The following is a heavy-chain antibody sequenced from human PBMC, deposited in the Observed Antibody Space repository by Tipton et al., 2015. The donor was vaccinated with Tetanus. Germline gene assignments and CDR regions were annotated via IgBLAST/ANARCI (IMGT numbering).Heavy chain of an antibody. CDR1: GFTFSSNA. V-gene: IGHV3-23*01. Sequence: SLRLSCAASGFTFSSNAMSWVRQAPGKGLEWVSAISGSGGSTYYADSVKGRFTISRDNSKNTLYLQMNSLRAEDTAVYYCAKVPSGWLGYSYFDYWGQGTLVTVSS. CDR3: AKVPSGWLGYSYFDY. D-gene: IGHD6-19*01. CDR2: ISGSGGST. J-gene: IGHJ4*02.